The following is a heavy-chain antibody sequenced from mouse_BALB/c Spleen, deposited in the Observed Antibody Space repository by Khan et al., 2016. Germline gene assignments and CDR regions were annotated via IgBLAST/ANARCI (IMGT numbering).Heavy chain of an antibody. V-gene: IGHV1S137*01. J-gene: IGHJ1*01. D-gene: IGHD2-4*01. CDR2: ITTYNGYT. Sequence: QVQLQQSGPEVVRPGVSVQISCKGTGYTFTDNAMHWVKQSHAKSLEWIGVITTYNGYTNYNQKFKGKATVTVDKSSSTAYMELARLTSEDSAIYYCARSGDYDEDFDVWGAGTTVTVSS. CDR1: GYTFTDNA. CDR3: ARSGDYDEDFDV.